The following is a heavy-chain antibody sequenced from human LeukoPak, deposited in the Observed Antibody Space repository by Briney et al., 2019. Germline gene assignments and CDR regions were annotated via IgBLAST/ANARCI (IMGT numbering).Heavy chain of an antibody. Sequence: SGTLSLTCTVSGGSISRSSSDWGWIRQPPGKGLEWIGNIYYSERTHYNPPLKSRVTISLDTPKKQLSLKLSSVTAADTAVYYCARHTGGSVTYATWGQGTLVIASS. V-gene: IGHV4-39*01. D-gene: IGHD3-10*01. CDR3: ARHTGGSVTYAT. CDR2: IYYSERT. J-gene: IGHJ5*02. CDR1: GGSISRSSSD.